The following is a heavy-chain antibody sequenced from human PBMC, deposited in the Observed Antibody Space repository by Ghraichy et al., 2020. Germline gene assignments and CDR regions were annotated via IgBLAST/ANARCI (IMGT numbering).Heavy chain of an antibody. Sequence: GGSLRLSCAATGFIFSNHVMSWVRQAPGKGLEWVSRITNSGDRTNYVDSVKGHLTISRDNSRNTLFLQRNSLSGEDTAVYYCVRDDSATYWGQGTLVTVSS. D-gene: IGHD2-21*01. J-gene: IGHJ4*02. CDR3: VRDDSATY. V-gene: IGHV3-23*01. CDR1: GFIFSNHV. CDR2: ITNSGDRT.